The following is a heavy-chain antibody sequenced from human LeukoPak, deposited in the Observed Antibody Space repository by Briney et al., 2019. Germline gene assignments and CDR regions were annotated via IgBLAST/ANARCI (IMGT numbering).Heavy chain of an antibody. CDR3: AHNRITFWSGYDVEGHFDY. V-gene: IGHV2-5*02. J-gene: IGHJ4*02. D-gene: IGHD3-3*01. CDR2: IYWDDDK. CDR1: GFSLSTSGVG. Sequence: SGPTLVKPTQTLTLTCTFSGFSLSTSGVGVGWIRQPPGKALEWLALIYWDDDKRYSPSLKSRLTITKDTSKNQVVLTMTNMDPVDTATYYCAHNRITFWSGYDVEGHFDYWGQGTLVTVSS.